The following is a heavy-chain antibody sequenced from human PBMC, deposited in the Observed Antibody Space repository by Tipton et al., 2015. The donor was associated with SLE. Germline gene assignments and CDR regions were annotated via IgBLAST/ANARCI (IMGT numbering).Heavy chain of an antibody. CDR2: ISSSGSTI. CDR3: ARGTFTFGGVIAD. J-gene: IGHJ4*02. CDR1: GFTFSSYE. D-gene: IGHD3-16*02. Sequence: GSLRLSCAASGFTFSSYEMNWVRQAPGKGLEWVSYISSSGSTIYYADSVKGRFTISRDNAKNSLYLQMNSLRAEDTAVYYCARGTFTFGGVIADGGQGTLVTVSS. V-gene: IGHV3-48*03.